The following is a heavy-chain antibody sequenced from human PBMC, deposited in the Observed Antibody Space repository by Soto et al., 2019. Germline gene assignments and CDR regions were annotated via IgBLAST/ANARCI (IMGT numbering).Heavy chain of an antibody. D-gene: IGHD3-10*01. CDR1: GGTFYTYA. J-gene: IGHJ4*02. Sequence: QVHLVQSGAEVKRPGSSVRVSCRASGGTFYTYAFTWVRQAPGQGLEWMGGITPMICTTKYAQKLHGRATFSADESAATAYMEPSNLRSDDTAVYYCARAVSVMTSVFGFWGQGTLITVS. V-gene: IGHV1-69*01. CDR2: ITPMICTT. CDR3: ARAVSVMTSVFGF.